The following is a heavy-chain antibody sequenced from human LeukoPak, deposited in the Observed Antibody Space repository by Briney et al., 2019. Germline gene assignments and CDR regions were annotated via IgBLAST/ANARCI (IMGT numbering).Heavy chain of an antibody. CDR1: GYSISSGYY. Sequence: SETLSLTCTVSGYSISSGYYWGWIRQPTGKGLEWIGSIYHSGSTYYNPSLKSRVTISVDTSKNQFSLKLSSVTAADTAVYYCASSAVARDAFDIWGQGTMVTVSS. CDR2: IYHSGST. D-gene: IGHD6-19*01. V-gene: IGHV4-38-2*02. J-gene: IGHJ3*02. CDR3: ASSAVARDAFDI.